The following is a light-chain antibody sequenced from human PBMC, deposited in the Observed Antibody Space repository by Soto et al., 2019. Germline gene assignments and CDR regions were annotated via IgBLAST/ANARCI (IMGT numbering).Light chain of an antibody. Sequence: EIVMTQSPATLSVSPGERATLSCRASQSVSSNLAWYQQKPGQAPRLLIYGASTRATGIPARFSGSGSGTEFTLTISSLEPEDFAVYYCQQYGTSPFGGGTKVDI. CDR3: QQYGTSP. J-gene: IGKJ4*01. V-gene: IGKV3-15*01. CDR2: GAS. CDR1: QSVSSN.